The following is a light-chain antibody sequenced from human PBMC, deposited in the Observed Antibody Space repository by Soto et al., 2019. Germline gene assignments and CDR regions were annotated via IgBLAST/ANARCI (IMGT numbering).Light chain of an antibody. CDR2: DVS. CDR1: SSDVGAYNF. J-gene: IGLJ1*01. CDR3: SSYTSSSTHV. Sequence: QSALTQPASVSGSPGQSITISCTGSSSDVGAYNFVSWYQQHPGKVPRLMIFDVSSRPSGVSDRFSGSKSGNTASLTISELQAEDEGDYYCSSYTSSSTHVFGSGTKLTVL. V-gene: IGLV2-14*03.